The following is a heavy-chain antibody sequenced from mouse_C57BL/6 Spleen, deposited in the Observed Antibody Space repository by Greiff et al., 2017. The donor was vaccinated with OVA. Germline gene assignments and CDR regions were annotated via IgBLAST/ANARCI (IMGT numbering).Heavy chain of an antibody. J-gene: IGHJ3*01. V-gene: IGHV1-82*01. CDR1: GYAFSSSW. CDR3: ASYYGGSHPGFAY. Sequence: QVQLQQSGPELVKPGASVKISCKASGYAFSSSWMNWVKQRPGKGLEWIGRIYPGDGDTNYNGKFKGKATLTADKSSSTAYMQLSSLTSEDSAVYFCASYYGGSHPGFAYWGQGTLVTVSA. CDR2: IYPGDGDT. D-gene: IGHD1-1*01.